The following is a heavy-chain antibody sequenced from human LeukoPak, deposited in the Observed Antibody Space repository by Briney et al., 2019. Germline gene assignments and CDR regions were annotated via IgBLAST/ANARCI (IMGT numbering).Heavy chain of an antibody. V-gene: IGHV1-69*06. D-gene: IGHD5-18*01. Sequence: SVKVSCKASGDTFSSYAISWVRQAPGQGLEWMGGIIPIFGTTNYAQKFQGRVTITADKSTSTAYMELSSLRSEDTAFYYCARDMDTGPDLFDYWGQGTLVTVSS. CDR2: IIPIFGTT. CDR1: GDTFSSYA. CDR3: ARDMDTGPDLFDY. J-gene: IGHJ4*02.